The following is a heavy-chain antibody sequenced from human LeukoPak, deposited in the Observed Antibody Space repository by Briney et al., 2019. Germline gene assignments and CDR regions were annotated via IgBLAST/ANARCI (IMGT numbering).Heavy chain of an antibody. Sequence: SETLSLTCTISGGSISSYFWTWIRQPPGKGLEWIGYMYYTGATSYNPSLKSRVTISLDTSKNQFSLKLHSVTAADTAVYYCARFRGSGWYYFDSWGQGTLVTVSS. J-gene: IGHJ4*02. CDR1: GGSISSYF. V-gene: IGHV4-59*01. CDR3: ARFRGSGWYYFDS. CDR2: MYYTGAT. D-gene: IGHD6-19*01.